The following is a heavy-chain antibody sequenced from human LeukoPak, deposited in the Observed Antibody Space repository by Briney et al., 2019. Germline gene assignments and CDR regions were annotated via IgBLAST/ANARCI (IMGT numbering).Heavy chain of an antibody. CDR3: AKDPLPITMVRGVKWGAFDI. V-gene: IGHV3-23*01. J-gene: IGHJ3*02. CDR2: ISGSGGST. CDR1: GFTFNNYA. D-gene: IGHD3-10*01. Sequence: GGSLRLSCAASGFTFNNYAMSWVRQAPGKGLEWVSAISGSGGSTYYADSVKGRFTISRDNSKNTLYLQMNSLRAEDTAVYYCAKDPLPITMVRGVKWGAFDIWGQGTMVTVSS.